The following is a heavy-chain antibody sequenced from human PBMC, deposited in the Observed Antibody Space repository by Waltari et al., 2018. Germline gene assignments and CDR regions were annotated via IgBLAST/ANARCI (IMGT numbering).Heavy chain of an antibody. J-gene: IGHJ4*02. CDR2: IYTSGST. CDR3: ARSPAFYDILTGRLDPVYFDY. CDR1: GRSISSYY. V-gene: IGHV4-4*09. Sequence: QEQLQESGPGLVKPSETLSLTCTVSGRSISSYYWSWIRQPPGKGLEWIGYIYTSGSTNYNPSLKSRVTISVDTSKNQFSLKLSSVTAADTAVYYCARSPAFYDILTGRLDPVYFDYWGQGTLVTVSS. D-gene: IGHD3-9*01.